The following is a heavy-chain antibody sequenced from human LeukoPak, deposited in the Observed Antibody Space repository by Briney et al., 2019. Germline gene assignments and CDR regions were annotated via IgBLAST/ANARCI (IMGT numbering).Heavy chain of an antibody. Sequence: PSETLSLTCTVSDGSTSSYYWSWIRQPPGKGLEWIGYIYYSGSANYNPSLKSRVTISVDTSQNQFSLKLSSLTAADTAVYYCARHTYYGSGSYSAFDIWGQGTKVTVSS. J-gene: IGHJ3*02. CDR1: DGSTSSYY. CDR3: ARHTYYGSGSYSAFDI. D-gene: IGHD3-10*01. V-gene: IGHV4-59*08. CDR2: IYYSGSA.